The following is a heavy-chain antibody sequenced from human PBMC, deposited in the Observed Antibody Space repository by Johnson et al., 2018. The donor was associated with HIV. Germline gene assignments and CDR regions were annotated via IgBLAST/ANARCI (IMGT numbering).Heavy chain of an antibody. V-gene: IGHV3-20*04. J-gene: IGHJ3*02. CDR1: GFTFDDYG. CDR2: INWNGGSP. CDR3: ARAGGPYGSGSYWGSGLDAFDI. Sequence: VQLVESGGGVVRPGASLRLSCPASGFTFDDYGMNWVRQAPGKGLEWVSGINWNGGSPGYADSVKGRFTISRDNSKNTLYLQMNSLRAEDTAVYYCARAGGPYGSGSYWGSGLDAFDIWGQGTMVTVSS. D-gene: IGHD3-10*01.